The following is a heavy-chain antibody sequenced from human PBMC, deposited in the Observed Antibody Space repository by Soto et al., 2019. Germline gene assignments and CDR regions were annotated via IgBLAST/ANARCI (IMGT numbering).Heavy chain of an antibody. J-gene: IGHJ4*02. D-gene: IGHD3-9*01. CDR1: GFTFDEYG. CDR3: ASFSATGYSSY. CDR2: INWNGGST. Sequence: GGSLRLSCAASGFTFDEYGMSWVRQAPGKGLEWVSGINWNGGSTGYADSVKGRFTISRDNAKNSLYLQMNSLRAEDTALYYCASFSATGYSSYWGQGTLVTVSS. V-gene: IGHV3-20*04.